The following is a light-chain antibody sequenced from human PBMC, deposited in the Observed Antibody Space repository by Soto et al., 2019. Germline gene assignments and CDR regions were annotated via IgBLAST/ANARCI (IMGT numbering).Light chain of an antibody. J-gene: IGKJ4*01. Sequence: EIVLTQSPGTLSLSPGERATLSCRASQNVYNNYIAWYQQKPAQPPRTVIYGASIRATAIPDRFSGSGSGTDFTLSISRLEPEDSAVYYCQQYGSSITFGGGTKVEIK. V-gene: IGKV3-20*01. CDR1: QNVYNNY. CDR2: GAS. CDR3: QQYGSSIT.